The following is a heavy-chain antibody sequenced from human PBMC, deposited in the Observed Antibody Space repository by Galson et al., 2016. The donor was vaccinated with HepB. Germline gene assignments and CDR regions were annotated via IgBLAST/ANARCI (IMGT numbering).Heavy chain of an antibody. J-gene: IGHJ4*02. V-gene: IGHV1-46*01. CDR2: INPSSGST. CDR3: ARDRKSVDWLLYNGHFDS. CDR1: GYTFSNYY. D-gene: IGHD3-9*01. Sequence: SVKVSCKASGYTFSNYYMHWVRQAPGQGLERMGIINPSSGSTTYAQKFQGRVTMTRDTSASTVYMDLSSLRSEDTAVYYCARDRKSVDWLLYNGHFDSWGQGTLVTVSS.